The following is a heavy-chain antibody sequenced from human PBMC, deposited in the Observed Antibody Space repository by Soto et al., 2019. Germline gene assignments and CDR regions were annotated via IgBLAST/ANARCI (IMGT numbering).Heavy chain of an antibody. Sequence: ASVKVSCKASGYTYTSYYMHWVRQAPGQGLEWMGIINPSGGSTSYAQKFQGRVTMTRDKSTSTAYMELSSLRSEDTAVYYCSRVLLCWRMYVWGKGTTVTVSS. V-gene: IGHV1-46*01. CDR1: GYTYTSYY. CDR2: INPSGGST. CDR3: SRVLLCWRMYV. D-gene: IGHD2-2*01. J-gene: IGHJ6*03.